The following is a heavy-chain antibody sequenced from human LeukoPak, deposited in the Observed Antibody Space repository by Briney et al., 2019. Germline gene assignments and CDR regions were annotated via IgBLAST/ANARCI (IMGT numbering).Heavy chain of an antibody. CDR3: AQGGSPGALDY. D-gene: IGHD1-26*01. V-gene: IGHV3-74*01. CDR1: GFTLSSYY. J-gene: IGHJ4*02. CDR2: INGDGSST. Sequence: GGSLRLSCAASGFTLSSYYMHWVRQVPGKGLVWVSRINGDGSSTKYADSVKGRFTISRDNAKNTLYLQVNSLRAEDTAVYYCAQGGSPGALDYWGRGTLVTVSS.